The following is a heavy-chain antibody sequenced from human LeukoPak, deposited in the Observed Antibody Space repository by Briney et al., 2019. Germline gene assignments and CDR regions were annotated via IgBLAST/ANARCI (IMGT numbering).Heavy chain of an antibody. J-gene: IGHJ2*01. CDR3: AKDRVGATPYWYFDL. V-gene: IGHV3-23*01. Sequence: GASLRLSCAASGFTFSSYAMGWVRQAPGKGLEWVSAISGSGGSTYYADSVKGRFAISRDNSKNTLYLQMNSLRAEDTAVYYCAKDRVGATPYWYFDLWGRGTLVTVSS. D-gene: IGHD1-26*01. CDR1: GFTFSSYA. CDR2: ISGSGGST.